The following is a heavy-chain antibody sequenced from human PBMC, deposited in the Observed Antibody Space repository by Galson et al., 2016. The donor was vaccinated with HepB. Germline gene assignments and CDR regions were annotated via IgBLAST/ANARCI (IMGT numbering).Heavy chain of an antibody. D-gene: IGHD3-10*01. V-gene: IGHV1-18*01. J-gene: IGHJ5*02. CDR1: DYTFTNYG. Sequence: SVKVSCKVSDYTFTNYGISWVRQAPGQGLEWMGWISTYNDNTNSAQKFQGRVTMTTDTSTSTAYMELRSLRSDDTAVYYCAVHYFTRLDPWGQGTLVTVSS. CDR2: ISTYNDNT. CDR3: AVHYFTRLDP.